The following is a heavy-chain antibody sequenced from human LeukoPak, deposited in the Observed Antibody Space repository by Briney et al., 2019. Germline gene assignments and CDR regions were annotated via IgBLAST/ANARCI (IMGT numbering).Heavy chain of an antibody. CDR1: GGSISSYY. D-gene: IGHD6-13*01. Sequence: SETLSLTCTVSGGSISSYYWSWIRQPPRKGLEWIGYIYYSGSTNYNPSLKSRVTISVDTSKNQFSLRLSSVTAADTAVYYCARVTGYVMEDYFDYWGQGTLVTVSS. CDR3: ARVTGYVMEDYFDY. CDR2: IYYSGST. V-gene: IGHV4-59*01. J-gene: IGHJ4*02.